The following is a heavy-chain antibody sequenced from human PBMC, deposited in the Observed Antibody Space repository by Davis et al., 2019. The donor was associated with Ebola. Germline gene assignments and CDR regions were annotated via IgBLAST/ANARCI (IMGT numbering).Heavy chain of an antibody. CDR2: IRQDESER. Sequence: PGGSLRLSCAASGFTFNSYWMSWVRQAPGKGLEWVAEIRQDESERYYVDSVKGRFTISRDNSKNTVYLQMNSLRPEDTAVYYCAKDPANEYGGNLGRFDNWGQGTLVTVSS. D-gene: IGHD4-23*01. J-gene: IGHJ4*02. CDR1: GFTFNSYW. V-gene: IGHV3-7*01. CDR3: AKDPANEYGGNLGRFDN.